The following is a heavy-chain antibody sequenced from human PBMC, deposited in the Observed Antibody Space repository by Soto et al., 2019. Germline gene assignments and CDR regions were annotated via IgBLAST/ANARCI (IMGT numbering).Heavy chain of an antibody. CDR1: GGTFSSYT. Sequence: ASVKVSCKASGGTFSSYTISWVRQAPGQELEWMGWISAYNGNTNYAQKLQGRVTMTTDTSTSTAYMELRSLRSDDTAVYYCARVKGSGYHNWFDPWGQGTLVTVSS. D-gene: IGHD3-22*01. J-gene: IGHJ5*02. CDR2: ISAYNGNT. CDR3: ARVKGSGYHNWFDP. V-gene: IGHV1-18*01.